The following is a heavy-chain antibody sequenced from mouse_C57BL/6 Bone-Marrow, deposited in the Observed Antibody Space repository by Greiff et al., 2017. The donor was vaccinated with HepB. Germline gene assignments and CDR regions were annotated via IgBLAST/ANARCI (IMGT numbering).Heavy chain of an antibody. CDR1: GFTFSDYG. J-gene: IGHJ4*01. D-gene: IGHD1-1*01. V-gene: IGHV5-17*01. CDR3: ARTGYYGSSKYAMDY. CDR2: ISSGSSTI. Sequence: VQLQQSGGGLVKPGGSLKLSCAASGFTFSDYGMHWVRQAPEKGLEWVAYISSGSSTIYYADTVKGRFTISRDNAKNTLFLQMTSLRSEDTAMYYCARTGYYGSSKYAMDYWGQGTSVTVSS.